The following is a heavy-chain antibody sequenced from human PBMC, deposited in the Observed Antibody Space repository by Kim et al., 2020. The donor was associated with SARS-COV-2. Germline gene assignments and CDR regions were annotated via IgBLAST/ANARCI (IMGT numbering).Heavy chain of an antibody. V-gene: IGHV3-53*01. J-gene: IGHJ6*02. CDR1: GFTVSSNY. Sequence: GGSLRLSCAASGFTVSSNYMSWVRQAPGKGLEWVSVIYSGGSTYYADSVKGRFTISRDNSKNTLYLQMNSLRAEDTAVYYCAREVGYSSGWYDRSQPYGMDVWGQGTTVTVSS. D-gene: IGHD6-19*01. CDR2: IYSGGST. CDR3: AREVGYSSGWYDRSQPYGMDV.